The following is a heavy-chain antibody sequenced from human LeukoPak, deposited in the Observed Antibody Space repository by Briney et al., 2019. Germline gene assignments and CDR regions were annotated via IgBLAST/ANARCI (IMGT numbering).Heavy chain of an antibody. Sequence: GGSLRLSCAASGFTFSDYYMSWIRQAPGKGLEWVSYISRSGSTIYYADSVKGRFTISRDNAKNSLYLQMNSLRAEGTAVYYCASHGSGSYYMAAYWGQGILVAVSS. V-gene: IGHV3-11*01. CDR2: ISRSGSTI. CDR3: ASHGSGSYYMAAY. CDR1: GFTFSDYY. D-gene: IGHD3-10*01. J-gene: IGHJ4*02.